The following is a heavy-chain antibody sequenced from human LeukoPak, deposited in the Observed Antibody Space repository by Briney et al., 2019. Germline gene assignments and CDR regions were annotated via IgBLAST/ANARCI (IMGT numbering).Heavy chain of an antibody. J-gene: IGHJ6*02. CDR2: IYYSGST. CDR1: GGSISSYY. V-gene: IGHV4-59*01. D-gene: IGHD3-10*01. CDR3: ARDRGINRGVISPNYYYGMDV. Sequence: SETLSLTCTVSGGSISSYYWSWIRQPPGKGLEWIGYIYYSGSTNYNPSLKSRVTISVDTSKNQFSLKLSSVTAADTAVYYCARDRGINRGVISPNYYYGMDVWGQGTTVTVSS.